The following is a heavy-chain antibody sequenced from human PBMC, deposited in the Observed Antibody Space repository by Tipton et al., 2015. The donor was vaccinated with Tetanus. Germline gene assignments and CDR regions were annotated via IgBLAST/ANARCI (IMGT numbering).Heavy chain of an antibody. D-gene: IGHD3-22*01. J-gene: IGHJ4*02. V-gene: IGHV4-30-2*01. CDR1: GVSIRNGGYS. CDR3: ARHFHENSVYYELDIDY. CDR2: TYHTGGT. Sequence: LRLSCAVSGVSIRNGGYSWNWIRQPAGKGLEWIGYTYHTGGTYYNPSLKSRVTISVDRSSDQFSLKLTSVTAADTAVYYCARHFHENSVYYELDIDYWGQGTLVSVSS.